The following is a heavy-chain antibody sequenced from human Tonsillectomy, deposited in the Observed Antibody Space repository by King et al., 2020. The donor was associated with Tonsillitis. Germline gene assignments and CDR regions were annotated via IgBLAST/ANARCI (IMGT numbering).Heavy chain of an antibody. D-gene: IGHD3-22*01. CDR3: ASHSSFYDFSGYYYTNGPFDD. J-gene: IGHJ4*02. V-gene: IGHV4-59*01. Sequence: QLQESGPGLVKPSETLSLTCTVSGGSISSYYWSWIRQPPGKGLEWIGYIYYSGSTNYNPSLKSRVTISVDTSKNQLSLRLSSVTAADTAVYYCASHSSFYDFSGYYYTNGPFDDWGQGTLVTVSS. CDR2: IYYSGST. CDR1: GGSISSYY.